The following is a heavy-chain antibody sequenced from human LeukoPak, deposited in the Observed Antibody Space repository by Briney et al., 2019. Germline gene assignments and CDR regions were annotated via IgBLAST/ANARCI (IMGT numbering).Heavy chain of an antibody. CDR3: ARVYSRGPFDS. D-gene: IGHD6-13*01. J-gene: IGHJ4*02. CDR1: GFTFSTYW. CDR2: VSSDGSGT. Sequence: GGSLRLSCAASGFTFSTYWMHWVRQAPGKGLVWVSRVSSDGSGTTYADSVKGRFTISRDNAKNTLYLQMNSLRAEDTAMYYCARVYSRGPFDSWGQGTLVTVSS. V-gene: IGHV3-74*01.